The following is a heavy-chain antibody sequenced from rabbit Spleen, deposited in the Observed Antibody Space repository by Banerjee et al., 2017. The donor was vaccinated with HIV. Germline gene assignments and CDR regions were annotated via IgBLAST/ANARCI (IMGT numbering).Heavy chain of an antibody. Sequence: QEQLEESGGGLVKPEGSLTLTCKASGFSFSSSDYMCWVRQAPGKGLEWIACIYPGSSGSTYYASWAKGRFTISKPSSTTVTLQMTSLTAADTATYFCARNYVNVFDPWGQGTLVTVS. CDR1: GFSFSSSDY. J-gene: IGHJ2*01. D-gene: IGHD1-1*01. CDR3: ARNYVNVFDP. CDR2: IYPGSSGST. V-gene: IGHV1S45*01.